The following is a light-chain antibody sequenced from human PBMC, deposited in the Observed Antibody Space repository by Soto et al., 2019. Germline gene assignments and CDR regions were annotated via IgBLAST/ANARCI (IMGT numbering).Light chain of an antibody. CDR3: QTWGSGIVV. V-gene: IGLV4-69*01. J-gene: IGLJ2*01. Sequence: QSVLTQPPSVSASLGASVKLTCTLSSGHSNYAIAWHQQQSEKGPRYLMKLNSDGSHSKGDGIPDRFSGSSSGAERYLTISSLQSEDEADYYCQTWGSGIVVFGGGTKVTVL. CDR1: SGHSNYA. CDR2: LNSDGSH.